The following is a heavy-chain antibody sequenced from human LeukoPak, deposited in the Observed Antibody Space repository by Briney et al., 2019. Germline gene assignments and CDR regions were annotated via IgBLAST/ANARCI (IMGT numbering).Heavy chain of an antibody. CDR2: IIPIFGTA. D-gene: IGHD6-13*01. V-gene: IGHV1-69*13. J-gene: IGHJ5*02. Sequence: ASVTVSCKSSGGTFSSYAISWVRQAPGQGLEWMGGIIPIFGTANYAQKFQGRVTITADESTSTAYMELSSLRSEDAAVYYCARDKRYIAAAGTVWFDPWGQGTLVTVSS. CDR1: GGTFSSYA. CDR3: ARDKRYIAAAGTVWFDP.